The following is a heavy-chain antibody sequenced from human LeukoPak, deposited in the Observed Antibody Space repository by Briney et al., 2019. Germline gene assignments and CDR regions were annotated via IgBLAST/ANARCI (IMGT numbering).Heavy chain of an antibody. Sequence: PSETLSLTCTVSGGSISSYYWSWIRQPPGKGLEWIGYIYYSGSTNYNPSLKSRVTISVDTSKNQFSLKLSSVTAADTAVYYCARDLGGGFGYWGQGTLVTVSS. D-gene: IGHD2-21*01. CDR3: ARDLGGGFGY. CDR1: GGSISSYY. CDR2: IYYSGST. V-gene: IGHV4-59*01. J-gene: IGHJ4*02.